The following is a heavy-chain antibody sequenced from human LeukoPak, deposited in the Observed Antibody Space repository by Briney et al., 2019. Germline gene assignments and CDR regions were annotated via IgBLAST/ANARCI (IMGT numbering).Heavy chain of an antibody. V-gene: IGHV3-23*01. D-gene: IGHD3-22*01. CDR3: TSAFGSGYYYPVDY. CDR2: TSSSDAGT. J-gene: IGHJ4*02. Sequence: GGSLRLSCAASGFTLNNYAMSWVRQAPGKGLEWVSATSSSDAGTYHADSVRGRFTISRDNSKNTLYLQMNSPRAEDAAVYYCTSAFGSGYYYPVDYWGQGTLVTVSS. CDR1: GFTLNNYA.